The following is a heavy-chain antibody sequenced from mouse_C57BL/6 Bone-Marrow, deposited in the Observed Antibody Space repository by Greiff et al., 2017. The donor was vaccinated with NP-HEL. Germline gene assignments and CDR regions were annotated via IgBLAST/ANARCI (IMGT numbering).Heavy chain of an antibody. CDR1: EYEFPSHD. Sequence: DVHLVESGGGLVQPGESLKLSCESNEYEFPSHDMSWVRKTPEKRLELVAAINSDGGSTYYPDTMERRFIISRDNTKKTLYQQMSSLRSEDTALYYCARHEGLRPFFAYWGQGTLVTVSA. V-gene: IGHV5-2*01. J-gene: IGHJ3*01. CDR2: INSDGGST. D-gene: IGHD2-4*01. CDR3: ARHEGLRPFFAY.